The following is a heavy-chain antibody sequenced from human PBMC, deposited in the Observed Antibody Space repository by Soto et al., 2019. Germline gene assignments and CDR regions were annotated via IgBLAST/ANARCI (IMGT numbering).Heavy chain of an antibody. CDR1: GGTFSSYA. V-gene: IGHV1-69*06. Sequence: QVQLVQSGAEVKKPGSSVKVSCKASGGTFSSYAISWVRQAPGQGLEWMGGIIPIFGTANYAQKFQGRVTITADKSTSTAYMELSSLRSEDTAVYYCARDGIAAAGRVKRRSWFDPWGQGTLVTVSS. CDR3: ARDGIAAAGRVKRRSWFDP. D-gene: IGHD6-13*01. CDR2: IIPIFGTA. J-gene: IGHJ5*02.